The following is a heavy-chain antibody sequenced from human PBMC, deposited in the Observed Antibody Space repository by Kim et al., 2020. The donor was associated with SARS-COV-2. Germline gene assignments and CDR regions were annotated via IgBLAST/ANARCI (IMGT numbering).Heavy chain of an antibody. CDR3: ARSERDVTTDAFDI. Sequence: SETLSLTCAVYGGSFSGYYWSWIRQPPGKGLEWIGEINHSGSTNYNPSLKSRVTISVDTSKNQFSLKLSSVTAADTAVYYCARSERDVTTDAFDIWGQGTMVTVSS. D-gene: IGHD1-1*01. J-gene: IGHJ3*02. CDR1: GGSFSGYY. CDR2: INHSGST. V-gene: IGHV4-34*01.